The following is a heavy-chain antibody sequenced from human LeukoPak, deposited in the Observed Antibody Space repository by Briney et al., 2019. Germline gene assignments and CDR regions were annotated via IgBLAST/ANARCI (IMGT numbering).Heavy chain of an antibody. CDR1: GGSISSYY. V-gene: IGHV4-4*07. D-gene: IGHD3-22*01. CDR3: ARDYYDSSGYYFDY. CDR2: IYTSGST. J-gene: IGHJ4*02. Sequence: SETLSLTCTVSGGSISSYYWSWIRQPAGKGLERIGRIYTSGSTYYNPSLKSRVTISVDTSKNQFSLKLSSVTAADTAVYYCARDYYDSSGYYFDYWGQGTLVTVSS.